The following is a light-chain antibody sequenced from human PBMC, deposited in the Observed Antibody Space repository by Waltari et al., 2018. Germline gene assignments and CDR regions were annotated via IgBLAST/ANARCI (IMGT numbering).Light chain of an antibody. CDR3: QQYGSSPFT. CDR1: QSVSSSS. J-gene: IGKJ3*01. V-gene: IGKV3-20*01. CDR2: GAS. Sequence: EIVLTQSPGTLSLSPGERATLSCRASQSVSSSSLAWYQQKPGQAPRLLIDGASSRATGIPDRFSGSGSGTDFTFTISRLEPEDFAVYYCQQYGSSPFTFGPGTKVDIK.